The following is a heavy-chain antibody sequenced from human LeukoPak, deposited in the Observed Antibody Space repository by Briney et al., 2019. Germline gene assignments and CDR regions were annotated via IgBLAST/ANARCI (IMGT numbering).Heavy chain of an antibody. D-gene: IGHD3-22*01. Sequence: GGSLRLSCAASGFTFSNAWMSWVRQAPGKGLEWVGRIKSKTDGGTTDYAAPVKGRFTISRDESKNTLYLQMNSLKTEDTAVYYCTTTNYYDSSGYYPDYWGQGTLVTVSS. CDR2: IKSKTDGGTT. J-gene: IGHJ4*02. CDR1: GFTFSNAW. CDR3: TTTNYYDSSGYYPDY. V-gene: IGHV3-15*01.